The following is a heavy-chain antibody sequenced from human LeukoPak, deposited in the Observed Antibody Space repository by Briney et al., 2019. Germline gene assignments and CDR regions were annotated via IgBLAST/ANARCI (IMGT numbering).Heavy chain of an antibody. CDR2: IRGRGGGT. J-gene: IGHJ3*02. D-gene: IGHD4-17*01. Sequence: QTGGSLRLSCAVSGFTFSNYAMIWVRQAPGKGLEWVSAIRGRGGGTFYADSVKGRFTISRDNSKSTLYLQMNSLRAEDTAVYYCAKDPNGDYIGAFDIWGQGTMVTVSS. CDR1: GFTFSNYA. CDR3: AKDPNGDYIGAFDI. V-gene: IGHV3-23*01.